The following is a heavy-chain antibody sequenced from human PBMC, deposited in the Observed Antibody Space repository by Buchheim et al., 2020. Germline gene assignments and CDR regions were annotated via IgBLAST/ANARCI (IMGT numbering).Heavy chain of an antibody. Sequence: QVQLVQSGAEVKKPGASVKVSCKASGYTFTSYDINWVRQATGQGLEWMGWMNPNSGNTGYAQKFQGRVTMTRNTSISTAYLELSSLRSEDTAVYYCARGPVYDYVWGSYRGPTDYWGQGTL. CDR2: MNPNSGNT. D-gene: IGHD3-16*02. V-gene: IGHV1-8*01. J-gene: IGHJ4*02. CDR3: ARGPVYDYVWGSYRGPTDY. CDR1: GYTFTSYD.